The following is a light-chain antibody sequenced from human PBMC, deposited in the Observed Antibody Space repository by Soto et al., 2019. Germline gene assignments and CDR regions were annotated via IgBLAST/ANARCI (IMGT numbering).Light chain of an antibody. V-gene: IGKV1-5*01. CDR1: QSVNHW. CDR3: QQYNSYWT. J-gene: IGKJ1*01. Sequence: DIQMTHYPSTLSASIGERVTISCRASQSVNHWLAWYQRKPGKAPKLLIHDASTLESGIPSRFSGSGSGTEFTLTISSLQPDDFATYYCQQYNSYWTFGQGTKVDIK. CDR2: DAS.